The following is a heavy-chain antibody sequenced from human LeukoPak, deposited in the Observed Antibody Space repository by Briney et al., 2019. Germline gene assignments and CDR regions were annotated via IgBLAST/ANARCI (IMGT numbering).Heavy chain of an antibody. CDR3: ARDRYIAVAGTGPNFDY. D-gene: IGHD6-19*01. CDR2: INPNSGGT. V-gene: IGHV1-2*02. J-gene: IGHJ4*02. CDR1: GYTFTGYY. Sequence: ASVKVSCKASGYTFTGYYMHWVRQAPGQGLEWMGWINPNSGGTNYAQKFQGRVTMTRDTSISTAYMELSRLRSDDTAMYYCARDRYIAVAGTGPNFDYWGQGTLVTVSS.